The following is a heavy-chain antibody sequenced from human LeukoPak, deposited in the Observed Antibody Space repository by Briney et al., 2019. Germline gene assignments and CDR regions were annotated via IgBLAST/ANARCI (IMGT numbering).Heavy chain of an antibody. CDR2: IWYDGSNK. J-gene: IGHJ4*02. V-gene: IGHV3-33*08. Sequence: GGSLRLSCAASGFTFSSYGMHWVRQAPGKGLEWVAVIWYDGSNKYYADSVKGRFTISRDNSKNTLYLQMNSLRAEDTAVYYCVRNARSTGAFDYWGQGTLVTVSS. D-gene: IGHD3-10*01. CDR3: VRNARSTGAFDY. CDR1: GFTFSSYG.